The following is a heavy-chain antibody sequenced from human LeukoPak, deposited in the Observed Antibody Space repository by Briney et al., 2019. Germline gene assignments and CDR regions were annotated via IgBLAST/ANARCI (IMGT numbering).Heavy chain of an antibody. CDR3: ARKGPGFDY. V-gene: IGHV4-34*01. J-gene: IGHJ4*02. CDR1: GGSFSGYY. D-gene: IGHD2-2*01. Sequence: SETLSLTCAVYGGSFSGYYWSWIRQPPGKGLEWIGEINHSGSTTYNPSLKSRVTISVDTSKNQFSLKLSSVTAADTAVYYCARKGPGFDYWGQGTLVTVSS. CDR2: INHSGST.